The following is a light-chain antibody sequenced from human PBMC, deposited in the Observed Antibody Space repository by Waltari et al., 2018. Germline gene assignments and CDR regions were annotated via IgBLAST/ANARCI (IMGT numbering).Light chain of an antibody. V-gene: IGLV3-21*02. J-gene: IGLJ2*01. Sequence: YVLTQPPSVSVAPGQTAKITCGGGNIEDKSVNGYKQRPGQAPVLVVYDDSDRPSGIPERFSGSNSGKATLTISRVEAGDEADYYCQVWDSTSDHVVFGGGTKLTVL. CDR3: QVWDSTSDHVV. CDR2: DDS. CDR1: NIEDKS.